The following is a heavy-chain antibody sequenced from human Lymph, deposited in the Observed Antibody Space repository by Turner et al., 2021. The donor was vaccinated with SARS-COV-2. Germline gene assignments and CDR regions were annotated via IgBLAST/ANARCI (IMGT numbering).Heavy chain of an antibody. CDR2: ISYDGFNI. CDR3: ARGSGSYLSAFDI. CDR1: GFTFSTYA. V-gene: IGHV3-30*04. Sequence: QVQLVESGGGVVQPGRSLRLSCAASGFTFSTYAIPWVRQAPGKGLEWVAVISYDGFNIYYSDSVKGQFTISRDNSKNTLYLQMSSLRAEDTAVYYCARGSGSYLSAFDIWGQGTMVTVSS. J-gene: IGHJ3*02. D-gene: IGHD1-26*01.